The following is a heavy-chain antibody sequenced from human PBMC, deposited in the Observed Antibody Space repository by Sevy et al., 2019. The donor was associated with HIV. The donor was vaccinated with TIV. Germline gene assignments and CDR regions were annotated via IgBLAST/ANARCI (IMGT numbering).Heavy chain of an antibody. CDR3: VKGGVTWELLDY. Sequence: GGSLRLSCAASGFIFSSYGMHWVRQAPGKGLEWVTIISYDGSSNYYADSVKGRFTISRDNSENILYLQMNSLGTDDTAVYYCVKGGVTWELLDYWGQRTLVTVSS. D-gene: IGHD1-26*01. CDR2: ISYDGSSN. CDR1: GFIFSSYG. J-gene: IGHJ4*02. V-gene: IGHV3-30*18.